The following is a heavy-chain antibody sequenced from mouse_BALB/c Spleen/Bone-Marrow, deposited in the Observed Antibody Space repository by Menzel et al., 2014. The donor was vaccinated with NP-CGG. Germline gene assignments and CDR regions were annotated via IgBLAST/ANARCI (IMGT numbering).Heavy chain of an antibody. J-gene: IGHJ2*01. Sequence: EVQRVESGAELVKPGASVKSSCTASGFNIKDTYMHWVKQRPEQGLEWIGRIDPANGNTKYDPKFQGKATITADTSSNTAYLQLSSLTSEDTAVYYCARFPYDYGGGDYWGQGTTLTVSS. CDR2: IDPANGNT. CDR3: ARFPYDYGGGDY. CDR1: GFNIKDTY. D-gene: IGHD2-4*01. V-gene: IGHV14-3*02.